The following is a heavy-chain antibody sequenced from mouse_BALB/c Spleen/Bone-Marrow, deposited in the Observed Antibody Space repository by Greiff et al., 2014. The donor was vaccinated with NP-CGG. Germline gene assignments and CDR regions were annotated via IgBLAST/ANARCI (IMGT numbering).Heavy chain of an antibody. V-gene: IGHV14-3*02. CDR2: IDPANGNT. CDR3: ANYYYGYYFDS. CDR1: GFNIKDTY. Sequence: EVQLQQSGAELVKPGASVKLSCTASGFNIKDTYMHWVKQRPEQGLEWIRRIDPANGNTKYDPKFQGKATITADTSSNTAYLQLSSLTSEDTAVYYCANYYYGYYFDSWGQGTTLTVSS. D-gene: IGHD1-1*01. J-gene: IGHJ2*01.